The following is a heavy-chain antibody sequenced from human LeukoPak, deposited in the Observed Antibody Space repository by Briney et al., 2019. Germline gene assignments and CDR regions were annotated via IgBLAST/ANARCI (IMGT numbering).Heavy chain of an antibody. V-gene: IGHV3-30*04. CDR1: ELNFKTHA. J-gene: IGHJ4*02. CDR3: ARDLQEISSFYFDY. Sequence: GGSLRLSCVVSELNFKTHAMHWVRQAPGKGLEWVAGLSFDASGRNYADSVKGRFTISRDNSKNTLYLQMHSLSPEDMAVYFCARDLQEISSFYFDYWGQGSLVTVSS. D-gene: IGHD3-16*02. CDR2: LSFDASGR.